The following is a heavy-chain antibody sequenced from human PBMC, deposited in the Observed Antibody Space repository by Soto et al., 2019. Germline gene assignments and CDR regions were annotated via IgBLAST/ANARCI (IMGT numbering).Heavy chain of an antibody. V-gene: IGHV3-9*01. J-gene: IGHJ2*01. D-gene: IGHD4-17*01. CDR3: AKVVENDCGYYAALVGWYFDL. Sequence: EVQLVESGGCLVQPGRSLRLSCAASGFTFDDYAMHWVRQAPGKGLAWVSGISWNSGSIGYADSVQGRFTLSRDNAKYALYLQKNRLRAEGTALDYCAKVVENDCGYYAALVGWYFDLWGRGTLVTVSS. CDR1: GFTFDDYA. CDR2: ISWNSGSI.